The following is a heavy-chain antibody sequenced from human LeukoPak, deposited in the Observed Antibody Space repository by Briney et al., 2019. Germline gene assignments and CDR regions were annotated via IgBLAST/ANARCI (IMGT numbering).Heavy chain of an antibody. D-gene: IGHD4-23*01. CDR1: GYTFTSYG. Sequence: GASVKVSCKASGYTFTSYGISWVRQAPGQGLEWMGWISAYNGNTNYAQKLQGRVTMTTDTSTSTAYMELRSLRSDDTAVYYCARAIDYGGNSAFDIWSQGTMVTVSS. CDR3: ARAIDYGGNSAFDI. CDR2: ISAYNGNT. V-gene: IGHV1-18*01. J-gene: IGHJ3*02.